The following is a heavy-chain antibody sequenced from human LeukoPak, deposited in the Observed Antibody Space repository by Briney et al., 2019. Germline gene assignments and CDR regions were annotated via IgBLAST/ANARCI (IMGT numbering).Heavy chain of an antibody. D-gene: IGHD6-13*01. V-gene: IGHV1-18*01. J-gene: IGHJ4*02. CDR1: GYIFTTNG. Sequence: ASVKVSCKASGYIFTTNGFSWVRQAPGQGLQWLGWISGYNGNTNYAQKFQGRVTMTTDTSTSTAYMELRSLRSDDTAVYYCARDGTIAAADFAYDLDYWGQGTLVTVSS. CDR2: ISGYNGNT. CDR3: ARDGTIAAADFAYDLDY.